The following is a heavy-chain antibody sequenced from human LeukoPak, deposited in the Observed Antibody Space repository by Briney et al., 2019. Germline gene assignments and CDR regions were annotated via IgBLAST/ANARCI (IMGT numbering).Heavy chain of an antibody. Sequence: GGSLRLSCAASGFTFSTSWMHWVRQVPGRGLVWASRISTDGSTISYADSVKGRFTISRDNAKNTLYLQMSSLRAEDTAVYFCARSYYSASWYSWGQGTLVTVSS. D-gene: IGHD6-13*01. CDR3: ARSYYSASWYS. CDR1: GFTFSTSW. CDR2: ISTDGSTI. V-gene: IGHV3-74*01. J-gene: IGHJ4*02.